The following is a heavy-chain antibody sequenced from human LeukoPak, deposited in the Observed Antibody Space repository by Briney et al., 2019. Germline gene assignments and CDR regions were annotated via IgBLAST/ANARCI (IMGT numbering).Heavy chain of an antibody. D-gene: IGHD2-15*01. CDR3: ARDATVGSAYFDL. CDR2: INPDGSTA. Sequence: GGSLRLSCAASGFTFSTYWMHWVRQAPGKGLVWVSRINPDGSTASYAGSVEGRFTISRDNSKNMLYLEMHSLRPDDTALYYCARDATVGSAYFDLWGQGALVTVSS. V-gene: IGHV3-74*01. CDR1: GFTFSTYW. J-gene: IGHJ4*02.